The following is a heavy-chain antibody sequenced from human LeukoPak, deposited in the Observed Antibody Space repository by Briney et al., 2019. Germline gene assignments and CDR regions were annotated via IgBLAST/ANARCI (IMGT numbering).Heavy chain of an antibody. CDR3: ATKRGGYFDY. Sequence: GGSLRLSCAASGFTFSNNGMHWVRQAPGKGLEWVAVIWYDGTNKYYADSVKGRFTISRDNFKNTLYLQMNSLRAEDTAVYYCATKRGGYFDYWGQGTLVTVSS. CDR2: IWYDGTNK. V-gene: IGHV3-33*01. J-gene: IGHJ4*02. CDR1: GFTFSNNG.